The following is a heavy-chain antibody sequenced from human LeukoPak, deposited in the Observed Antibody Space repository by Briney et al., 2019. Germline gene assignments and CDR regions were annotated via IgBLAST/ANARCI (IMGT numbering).Heavy chain of an antibody. J-gene: IGHJ5*02. CDR3: ARSSSRFCTTTSCPYNWFDP. D-gene: IGHD2-2*01. CDR2: ISYDGSNK. V-gene: IGHV3-30-3*01. CDR1: GFTFSSYA. Sequence: PGGSLRLSCAASGFTFSSYAMHWVRQAPGKGLEWVAVISYDGSNKYYADSVKGRFTISRDNSKNTLYLQMNSLRAEDTAVYYCARSSSRFCTTTSCPYNWFDPWGQGTLVTVSS.